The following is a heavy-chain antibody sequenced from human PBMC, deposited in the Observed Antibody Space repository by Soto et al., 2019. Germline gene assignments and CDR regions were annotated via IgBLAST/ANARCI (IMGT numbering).Heavy chain of an antibody. CDR3: ARVGLEPSGPYCSGGSCYGPDYYYYYYMDV. Sequence: SETLSLTCTVSGGSISSGGYYWSWIRQHPGKGLEWIGYIYYSGSTYYNPSLKSRVTISVDTSKNQFSLKLSSVTAADTAVYYCARVGLEPSGPYCSGGSCYGPDYYYYYYMDVWGKGTTVTVSS. J-gene: IGHJ6*03. CDR1: GGSISSGGYY. D-gene: IGHD2-15*01. V-gene: IGHV4-31*03. CDR2: IYYSGST.